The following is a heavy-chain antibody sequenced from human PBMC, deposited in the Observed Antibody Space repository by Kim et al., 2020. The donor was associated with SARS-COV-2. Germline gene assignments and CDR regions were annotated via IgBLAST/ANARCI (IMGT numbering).Heavy chain of an antibody. CDR1: GYSFTSYW. CDR2: IDPSDSYT. J-gene: IGHJ5*02. CDR3: ARQYCSGGSCYYGGGWFDP. V-gene: IGHV5-10-1*01. D-gene: IGHD2-15*01. Sequence: GESLKISCKGSGYSFTSYWISWVRQMPGKGLEWMGRIDPSDSYTNYSPSFQGHVTISADKSISTAYLQWSSLKASDTAMYYCARQYCSGGSCYYGGGWFDPWGQGPLVTVSS.